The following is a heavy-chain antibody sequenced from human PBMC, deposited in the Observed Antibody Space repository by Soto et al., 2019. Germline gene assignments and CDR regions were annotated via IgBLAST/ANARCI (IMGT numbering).Heavy chain of an antibody. V-gene: IGHV4-31*03. CDR3: ARETQLLYGPS. J-gene: IGHJ5*02. D-gene: IGHD2-2*02. Sequence: QVQLQESGPGLVKPAQTLSLTCTVSGCSISSGGYYWSWIRQHPGKGLEWIGYIYYSGSTYYNPALKSRVPLSVDTSKNQFSLKLSSVTAADTAGYYCARETQLLYGPSWGQGTLVTVSS. CDR2: IYYSGST. CDR1: GCSISSGGYY.